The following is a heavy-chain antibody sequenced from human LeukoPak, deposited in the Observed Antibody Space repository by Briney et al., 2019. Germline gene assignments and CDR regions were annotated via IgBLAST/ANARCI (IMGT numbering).Heavy chain of an antibody. Sequence: ASVKVSCKASGYTFTGYYMHWVRQAPGQGLEWMGRINPNSGGTNYAQKFQGRVTMTRDTSISTAYMELSRLRSDDTAVYYCARGRFVGGSSSWYGPNFDYWGQGTLVTVSS. D-gene: IGHD6-13*01. CDR2: INPNSGGT. J-gene: IGHJ4*02. CDR1: GYTFTGYY. V-gene: IGHV1-2*06. CDR3: ARGRFVGGSSSWYGPNFDY.